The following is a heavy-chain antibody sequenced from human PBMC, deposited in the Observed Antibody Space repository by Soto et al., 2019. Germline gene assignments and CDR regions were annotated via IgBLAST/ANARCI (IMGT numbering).Heavy chain of an antibody. CDR2: ISGSGGST. Sequence: PWGSLRLSCAASGFTFSSYAMSWVRQAPGKGLEWVSAISGSGGSTYYADSVKGRFTISRDNSENTLYLQMNSLRAEDTAVYYCAKDRRYYDSSGYFYGYLDYWGQGTLVTVSS. D-gene: IGHD3-22*01. CDR1: GFTFSSYA. J-gene: IGHJ4*02. CDR3: AKDRRYYDSSGYFYGYLDY. V-gene: IGHV3-23*01.